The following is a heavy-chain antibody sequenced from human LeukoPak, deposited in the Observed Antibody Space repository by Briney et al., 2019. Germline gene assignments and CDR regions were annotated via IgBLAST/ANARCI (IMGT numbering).Heavy chain of an antibody. Sequence: SETLSLTCTVSGGSISSYYWSWIRQPAGKGLEWIGRIYTSGSTNYNPSLKSRVTMSVDTSKNQSSLKLSSVTAADTAVYYCARYQADIVVVPAAIDYYYMDVWGKGTTVTVSS. CDR1: GGSISSYY. CDR3: ARYQADIVVVPAAIDYYYMDV. J-gene: IGHJ6*03. CDR2: IYTSGST. V-gene: IGHV4-4*07. D-gene: IGHD2-2*02.